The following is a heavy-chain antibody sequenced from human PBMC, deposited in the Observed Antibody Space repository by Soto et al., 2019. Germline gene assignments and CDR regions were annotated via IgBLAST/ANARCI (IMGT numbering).Heavy chain of an antibody. V-gene: IGHV1-2*04. CDR2: INPNSGGT. Sequence: ASVKFSCKASGYTFTGYYMHWVRQAPGQGLEWMGWINPNSGGTNYAQKFQGWVTMTRDTSISTAYMELSRLRSDDTAVYYCARDQGGSSWYDDAFDIWGQGTMVTVSS. J-gene: IGHJ3*02. D-gene: IGHD6-13*01. CDR3: ARDQGGSSWYDDAFDI. CDR1: GYTFTGYY.